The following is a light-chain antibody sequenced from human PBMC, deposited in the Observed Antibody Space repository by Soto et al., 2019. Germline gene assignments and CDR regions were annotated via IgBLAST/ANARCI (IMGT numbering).Light chain of an antibody. V-gene: IGKV1-39*01. J-gene: IGKJ2*01. CDR2: AAS. CDR3: QRSYSTLYI. Sequence: DIQMTQSTSSLSASVGASVTITCRASQSISSYLNWYQQKPGKAPKLLIYAASSLQSGVPSRFSGSGSGTDFTLTISSLQPEDFATYYCQRSYSTLYIFGQGTKLEIK. CDR1: QSISSY.